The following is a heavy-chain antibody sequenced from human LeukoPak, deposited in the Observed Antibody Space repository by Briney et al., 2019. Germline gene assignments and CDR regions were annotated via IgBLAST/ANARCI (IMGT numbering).Heavy chain of an antibody. CDR3: ARRLVAYYFDY. V-gene: IGHV4-4*02. Sequence: PSETLSLTCTVSGGSISSYYWSWVRQPPGKGLEWIGEIYHSGSTNYNPSLKSRVTISVDKSKNQFSLKLSSVTAADTALYYCARRLVAYYFDYWGQGTLVTVSS. D-gene: IGHD5-12*01. J-gene: IGHJ4*02. CDR1: GGSISSYY. CDR2: IYHSGST.